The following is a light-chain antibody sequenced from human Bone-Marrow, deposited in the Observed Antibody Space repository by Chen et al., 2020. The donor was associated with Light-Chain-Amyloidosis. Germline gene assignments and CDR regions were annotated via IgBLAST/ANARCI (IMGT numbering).Light chain of an antibody. J-gene: IGLJ2*01. Sequence: SYELTQPPSVSVSPGQTARSTCSGDELPTKYAYWYQQKPGQAPVLVIHRDTERPSGISERFSGPGSGTTATLTISGVQAEDEADYHCQSADSSGTYEVIFGGGTKLTVL. CDR2: RDT. CDR3: QSADSSGTYEVI. CDR1: ELPTKY. V-gene: IGLV3-25*03.